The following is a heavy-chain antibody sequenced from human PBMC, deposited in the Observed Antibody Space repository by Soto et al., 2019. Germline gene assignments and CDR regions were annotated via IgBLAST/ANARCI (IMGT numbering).Heavy chain of an antibody. D-gene: IGHD3-16*01. J-gene: IGHJ4*02. CDR2: IYSGGTT. CDR1: GFTVSSTY. Sequence: EVQLVESGGGLIQPGGSLRLSCAATGFTVSSTYMSWVRQAPGKGLEWVSVIYSGGTTYYADSVKGRFTISRDNSKSTVYLQMNSLRADDTAVYYCARDFGRYYFDYWGQGTLVTVSS. V-gene: IGHV3-53*01. CDR3: ARDFGRYYFDY.